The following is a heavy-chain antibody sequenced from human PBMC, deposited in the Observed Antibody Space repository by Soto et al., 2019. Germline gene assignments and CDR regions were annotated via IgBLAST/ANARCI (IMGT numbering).Heavy chain of an antibody. CDR3: VRDQSVAGPTTLFDP. J-gene: IGHJ5*02. CDR1: GFTFSSYS. CDR2: ISSSSSTI. Sequence: PGGSLRLSCAASGFTFSSYSMNWVRQAPGKGLEWVSYISSSSSTIYYADYVKGRFTISRDNAKNTLYLQMNNLRAEDTAVYYCVRDQSVAGPTTLFDPWGQGVLVTVSS. V-gene: IGHV3-48*04. D-gene: IGHD6-19*01.